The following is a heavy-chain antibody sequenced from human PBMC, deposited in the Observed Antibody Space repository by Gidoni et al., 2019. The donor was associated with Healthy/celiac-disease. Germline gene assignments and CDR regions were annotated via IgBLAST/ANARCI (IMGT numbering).Heavy chain of an antibody. CDR2: IDPSDSYT. CDR1: GYSFTSYW. D-gene: IGHD5-12*01. J-gene: IGHJ3*02. Sequence: EVQLLQSGAEVKKPGESLRISCNGSGYSFTSYWISGVRQMPGKGLEWMGRIDPSDSYTNYSPSFQGHVTISADKSISTAYLQWSSLKASDTAMYYCARHSGRWLQLGAFDIWGQGTMVTVSS. CDR3: ARHSGRWLQLGAFDI. V-gene: IGHV5-10-1*03.